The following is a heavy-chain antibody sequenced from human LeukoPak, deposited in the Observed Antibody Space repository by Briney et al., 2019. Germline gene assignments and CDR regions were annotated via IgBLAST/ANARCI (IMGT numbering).Heavy chain of an antibody. CDR1: GCTFATYW. V-gene: IGHV5-51*01. Sequence: GESLKISCKGFGCTFATYWVGWVRQMPGKGPEWMGTIYPSDSDTRYSPSFQGHVTISADKSITTAYLQWSSLKASDSAMYYCTRTPRFVAHAFYLDQWGRGTLVTVSS. CDR2: IYPSDSDT. D-gene: IGHD2-15*01. J-gene: IGHJ4*02. CDR3: TRTPRFVAHAFYLDQ.